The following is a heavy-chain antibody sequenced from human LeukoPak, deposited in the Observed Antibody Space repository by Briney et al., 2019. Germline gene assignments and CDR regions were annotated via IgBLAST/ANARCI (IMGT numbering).Heavy chain of an antibody. Sequence: GGSLRLSCAASGFTFSSYAMSWVRQAPGKGLEWVSAISGSGGSTYYADSVKGRFTISRDNTKSSLYLQMNSLGAEDTAMYYCAKLLGTVTTYDYWGQGTRVTVSS. V-gene: IGHV3-23*01. CDR2: ISGSGGST. CDR1: GFTFSSYA. CDR3: AKLLGTVTTYDY. J-gene: IGHJ4*02. D-gene: IGHD1-1*01.